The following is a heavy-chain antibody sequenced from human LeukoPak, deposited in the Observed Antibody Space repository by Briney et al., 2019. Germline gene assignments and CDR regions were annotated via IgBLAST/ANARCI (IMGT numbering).Heavy chain of an antibody. CDR2: ISGNGANT. CDR3: ATEKGDSPDY. Sequence: HPGGSLRLSCAASGFSFNDYNMNWVRQAPGKGLEWVSGISGNGANTYHADSVKGRFTISRDNSKNTLYVQMHSLRAEDTAVYYCATEKGDSPDYWGQGTLVTVSS. J-gene: IGHJ4*02. CDR1: GFSFNDYN. V-gene: IGHV3-23*01. D-gene: IGHD2-21*01.